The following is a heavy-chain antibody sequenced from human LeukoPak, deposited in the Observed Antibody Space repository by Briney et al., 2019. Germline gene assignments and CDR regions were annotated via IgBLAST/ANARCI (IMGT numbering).Heavy chain of an antibody. J-gene: IGHJ4*02. D-gene: IGHD6-13*01. CDR2: ISGSGGST. CDR3: AKADRGAVAGTQFDY. CDR1: GFTFSSYG. Sequence: PGGSLRLSCAASGFTFSSYGMSWVRQAPGKGLEWVSVISGSGGSTYYADSVKGRFTISRDNSKNTLYLQLNSLRAEDTGVYYCAKADRGAVAGTQFDYWGQGTLVTVSS. V-gene: IGHV3-23*01.